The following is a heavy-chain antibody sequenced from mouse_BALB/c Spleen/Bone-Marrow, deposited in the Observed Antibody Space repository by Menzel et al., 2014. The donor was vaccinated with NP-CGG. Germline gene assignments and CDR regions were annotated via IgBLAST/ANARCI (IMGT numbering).Heavy chain of an antibody. J-gene: IGHJ2*01. CDR1: GFNIKDTY. V-gene: IGHV14-3*02. CDR3: APLTGTFDY. Sequence: EVKLMESGAELVKPGASVKLSCTAPGFNIKDTYMHWVKQRPEQGLEWIGRIDPANDNTQYDPKFQDKATITADPSSNTAYLQHSSLTSEDSAVYYCAPLTGTFDYWGQGTTLTVSS. CDR2: IDPANDNT. D-gene: IGHD4-1*01.